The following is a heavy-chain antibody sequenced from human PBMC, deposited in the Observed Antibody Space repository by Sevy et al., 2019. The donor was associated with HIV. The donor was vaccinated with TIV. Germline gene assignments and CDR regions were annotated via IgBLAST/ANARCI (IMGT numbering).Heavy chain of an antibody. CDR2: IRGDGSDK. Sequence: GGSLRLSCVASGFSFSTNWMNWVRQAPGKGLEWVANIRGDGSDKYYVDSVEGRFTISRDNAKNLLFLQMNSLRVEDTAVYYCAHGTFGRFESWGQGTLVTVSS. V-gene: IGHV3-7*01. D-gene: IGHD3-16*01. CDR1: GFSFSTNW. J-gene: IGHJ4*02. CDR3: AHGTFGRFES.